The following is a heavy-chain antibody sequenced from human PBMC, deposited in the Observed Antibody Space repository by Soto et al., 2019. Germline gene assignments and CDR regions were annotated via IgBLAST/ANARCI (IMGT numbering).Heavy chain of an antibody. D-gene: IGHD5-12*01. J-gene: IGHJ6*02. CDR3: SRSNIVATGPMDYYYGMDV. CDR2: IIPIFGTA. Sequence: ASVKVSCKASGGTFSSYAISWVRQAPGQGLERMGGIIPIFGTANYAQKFQGRVTITADESTSTAYMELSSLRSEDTAVYYCSRSNIVATGPMDYYYGMDVWGQGTTVTVSS. V-gene: IGHV1-69*13. CDR1: GGTFSSYA.